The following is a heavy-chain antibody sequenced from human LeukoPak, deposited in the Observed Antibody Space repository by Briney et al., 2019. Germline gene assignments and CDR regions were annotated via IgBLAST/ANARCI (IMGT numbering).Heavy chain of an antibody. CDR1: GFTFDDYA. V-gene: IGHV3-9*01. Sequence: GGSLRLSCAASGFTFDDYAMHWVRQAPGKGLEWVSGISWNSGSIGYVDSVKGRFTISRDNAKNSLYLQMNSLRAEDTAVYYCARDGAGGSGYGYLYYYYMDVWGKGTTVTVSS. CDR3: ARDGAGGSGYGYLYYYYMDV. J-gene: IGHJ6*03. D-gene: IGHD5-12*01. CDR2: ISWNSGSI.